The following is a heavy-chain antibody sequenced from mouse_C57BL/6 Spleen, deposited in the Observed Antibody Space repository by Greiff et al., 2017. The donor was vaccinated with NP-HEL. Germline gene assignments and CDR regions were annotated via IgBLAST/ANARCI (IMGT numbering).Heavy chain of an antibody. CDR1: GYTFTSYW. V-gene: IGHV1-64*01. Sequence: VQLQQSGAELVKPGASVKLSCKASGYTFTSYWMHWVKQRPGQGLEWIGMIHPNSGSTNYNEKFKSKATLTVDKSSSTAYMQLSSLTSEDSAVYYCARSSYYSNYNFDYWGQGTTLTVSS. D-gene: IGHD2-5*01. CDR3: ARSSYYSNYNFDY. J-gene: IGHJ2*01. CDR2: IHPNSGST.